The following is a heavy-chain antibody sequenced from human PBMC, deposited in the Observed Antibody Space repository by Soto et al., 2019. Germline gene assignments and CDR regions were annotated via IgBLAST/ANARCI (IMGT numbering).Heavy chain of an antibody. CDR1: GFTFSSYG. J-gene: IGHJ4*02. CDR3: ARWGIAPGDY. V-gene: IGHV3-33*01. Sequence: QVQLVESGGGVVQPGRSLRLSCAASGFTFSSYGMHWVRQAPGKGLEWVAVIWYDGSNKYYADSVKGRFTISRDNSKNTLYLKMNSLRAEDRAVYYCARWGIAPGDYWGKGTMVTVSS. CDR2: IWYDGSNK. D-gene: IGHD6-13*01.